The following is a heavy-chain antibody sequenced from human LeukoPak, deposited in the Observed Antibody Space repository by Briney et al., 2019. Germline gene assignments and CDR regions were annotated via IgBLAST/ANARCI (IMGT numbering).Heavy chain of an antibody. CDR3: ARRVVPAAIQGPDY. Sequence: SETLSLTCTVSGGSISSGGYYWSWIRQPPGKGLEWIGYISYSGSTYYNPSLKSRVTISVDTPKNQFSLKLSSVTAADTAVYYCARRVVPAAIQGPDYWGQGTLVTVSS. CDR2: ISYSGST. CDR1: GGSISSGGYY. J-gene: IGHJ4*02. D-gene: IGHD2-2*02. V-gene: IGHV4-30-4*08.